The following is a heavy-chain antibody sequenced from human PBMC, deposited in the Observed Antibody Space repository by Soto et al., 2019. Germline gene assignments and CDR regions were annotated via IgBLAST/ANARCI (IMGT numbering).Heavy chain of an antibody. D-gene: IGHD1-1*01. CDR3: AKRERWPASGPY. CDR1: GFTFSSYS. CDR2: ISGSGDNT. J-gene: IGHJ4*02. V-gene: IGHV3-23*01. Sequence: LRLSCAASGFTFSSYSMTWVRQAPGKGLEWVSDISGSGDNTYYADSVKGRFTISRDNSKNTLDLQMKSLRAEDTALYYCAKRERWPASGPYWGQGTLVTVSS.